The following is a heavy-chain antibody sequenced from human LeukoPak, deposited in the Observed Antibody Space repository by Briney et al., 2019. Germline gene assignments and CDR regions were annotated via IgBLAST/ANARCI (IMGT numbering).Heavy chain of an antibody. Sequence: GGSLRLSCAASGFTFSSYAMSWVRQAPGKGLEWVSAISGSGGSTYYADSVKGRLTISRDNSKNTLYLQMNSLRAEDTAVYYCARPPLEWFFYFDYWGQGTLVTVSS. CDR3: ARPPLEWFFYFDY. CDR2: ISGSGGST. J-gene: IGHJ4*02. V-gene: IGHV3-23*01. D-gene: IGHD3-3*01. CDR1: GFTFSSYA.